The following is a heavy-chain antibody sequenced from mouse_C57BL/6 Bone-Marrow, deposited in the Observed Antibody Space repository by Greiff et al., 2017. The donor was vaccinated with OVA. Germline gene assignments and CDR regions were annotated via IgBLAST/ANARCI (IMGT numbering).Heavy chain of an antibody. CDR1: GYTFTDYY. Sequence: VQLQQSGPELVKPGASVKISCKASGYTFTDYYMNWVKQSHGKSLEWIGDINPNNGGTSYNQKFKGKATLTVDKSSSTAYMELRSLTSEDSAVYYCARFYYGSRDYYAMDYWGQGTSVTVSS. CDR3: ARFYYGSRDYYAMDY. CDR2: INPNNGGT. V-gene: IGHV1-26*01. J-gene: IGHJ4*01. D-gene: IGHD1-1*01.